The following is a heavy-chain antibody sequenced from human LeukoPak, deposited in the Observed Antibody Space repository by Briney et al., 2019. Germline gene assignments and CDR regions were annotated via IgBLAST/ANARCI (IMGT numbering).Heavy chain of an antibody. CDR1: GFTFSSYA. CDR2: ISGSGGGT. D-gene: IGHD3-16*01. V-gene: IGHV3-23*01. J-gene: IGHJ6*03. CDR3: AKDYAGGWPKRGMDV. Sequence: PGGSLRLSCAVSGFTFSSYAMSWVRQAPGKGLEWVSAISGSGGGTFYADFVRGRFTISRDNSKNTVYLQMNSLRAEDTAVYYCAKDYAGGWPKRGMDVWGKGATVTVSS.